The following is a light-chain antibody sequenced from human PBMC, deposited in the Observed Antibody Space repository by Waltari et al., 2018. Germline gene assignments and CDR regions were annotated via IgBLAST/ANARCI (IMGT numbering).Light chain of an antibody. V-gene: IGKV1-33*01. Sequence: DIQMTQSPSSLSASIGDRVTITCQASQNITNYLNWYQHKPGKAPNLLIYDSSSLETGVPSRVTGSGSATDFTFTISSLQPEDLATYYCQQYHNLPLTFSGGTKVEI. CDR1: QNITNY. CDR3: QQYHNLPLT. CDR2: DSS. J-gene: IGKJ4*01.